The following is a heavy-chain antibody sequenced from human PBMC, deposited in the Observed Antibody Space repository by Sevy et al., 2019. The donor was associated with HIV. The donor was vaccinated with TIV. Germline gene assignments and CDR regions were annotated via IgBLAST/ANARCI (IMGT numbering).Heavy chain of an antibody. CDR3: ARTAAIRDWFDP. Sequence: GGSLRLSCKGPGYSFTSYWIGWVRQMPGKGLEWMGIIYPGDSDTRYSPSFQGQVTISADKSISTAYLQWSSLKASDTAMYYCARTAAIRDWFDPWGQGTLVTVSS. CDR1: GYSFTSYW. CDR2: IYPGDSDT. D-gene: IGHD2-2*02. V-gene: IGHV5-51*01. J-gene: IGHJ5*02.